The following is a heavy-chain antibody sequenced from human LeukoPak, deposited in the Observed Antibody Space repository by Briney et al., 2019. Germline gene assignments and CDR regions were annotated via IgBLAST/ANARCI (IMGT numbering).Heavy chain of an antibody. J-gene: IGHJ5*02. Sequence: SSETLSLTCTVSGGSISSGSYYWSWIRPPAGKGLEWIGNIYPSGTTYYNPSLKTRVTISVDTSKNQFSLKLSSVTAADPAVYFCARAYSSSWYFNWFDPWGQGTLVTVSS. V-gene: IGHV4-61*09. CDR1: GGSISSGSYY. D-gene: IGHD6-13*01. CDR3: ARAYSSSWYFNWFDP. CDR2: IYPSGTT.